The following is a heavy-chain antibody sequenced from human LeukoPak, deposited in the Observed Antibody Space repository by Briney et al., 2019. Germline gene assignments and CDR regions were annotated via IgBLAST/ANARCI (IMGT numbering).Heavy chain of an antibody. D-gene: IGHD3-22*01. J-gene: IGHJ4*02. V-gene: IGHV1-24*01. CDR2: FDPEDGET. Sequence: ASVKVSCKVSGYTLTELSMHWVRQAPGKGLEWMGGFDPEDGETIYAQKFQGRVTMTEDTSTDTAYMELSSLRSEDTAVYYCATIQPGDSSGYYYFDYWGQGTLVTVSS. CDR1: GYTLTELS. CDR3: ATIQPGDSSGYYYFDY.